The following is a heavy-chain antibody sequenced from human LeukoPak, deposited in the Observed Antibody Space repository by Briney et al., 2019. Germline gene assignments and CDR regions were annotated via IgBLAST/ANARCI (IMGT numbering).Heavy chain of an antibody. Sequence: GGSLRLSCAASGFTFSSYAMHWARQAPGKGLEWVAVISYDGSNKYYADSVKGRFIISRDNAKNSLYLQLNSLRAEDTAVYYCARDRDIGEEPTRSALDSWGQGTLVIVSS. CDR2: ISYDGSNK. D-gene: IGHD2-2*01. J-gene: IGHJ4*02. V-gene: IGHV3-30-3*01. CDR1: GFTFSSYA. CDR3: ARDRDIGEEPTRSALDS.